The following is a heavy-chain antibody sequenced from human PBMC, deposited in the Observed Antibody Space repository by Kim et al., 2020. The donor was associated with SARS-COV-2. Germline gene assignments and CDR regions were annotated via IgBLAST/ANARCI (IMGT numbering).Heavy chain of an antibody. Sequence: TNYADPVKGRFTIPRDNSKNTLYLQMNSLRAEDTAVYYCARGGSGSYYDYWGQGTLVTVSS. V-gene: IGHV3-23*01. J-gene: IGHJ4*02. CDR2: T. CDR3: ARGGSGSYYDY. D-gene: IGHD3-10*01.